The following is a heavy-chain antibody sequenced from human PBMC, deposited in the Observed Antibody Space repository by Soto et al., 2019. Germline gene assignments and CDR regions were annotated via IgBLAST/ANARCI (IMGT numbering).Heavy chain of an antibody. J-gene: IGHJ6*02. CDR2: ISYDGSNK. D-gene: IGHD4-17*01. CDR3: AKRKYGDYPTYYYGMDV. Sequence: ESGGGVVQPGRSLRLSCAASGFTFSSYGMHWVRQAPGKGLEWVAVISYDGSNKYYADSVKGRFTISRDNSKNTLYLQMNSLRAEDTAVYYCAKRKYGDYPTYYYGMDVWGQGTTVTVPS. V-gene: IGHV3-30*18. CDR1: GFTFSSYG.